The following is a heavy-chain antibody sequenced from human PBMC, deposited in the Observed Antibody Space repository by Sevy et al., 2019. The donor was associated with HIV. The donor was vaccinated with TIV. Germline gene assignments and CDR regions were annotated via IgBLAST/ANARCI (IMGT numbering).Heavy chain of an antibody. CDR3: AREGCTKPHDY. CDR1: GFTFSEYS. J-gene: IGHJ4*02. Sequence: GGSLRLSCAASGFTFSEYSMSWVRQPPGKGLEWVSTFSFGCGEINYADSVKGRFTISRDNSKSSLYLQMNNLRPEDTAVYYCAREGCTKPHDYWGQGTLVTVSS. D-gene: IGHD2-8*01. CDR2: FSFGCGEI. V-gene: IGHV3-23*01.